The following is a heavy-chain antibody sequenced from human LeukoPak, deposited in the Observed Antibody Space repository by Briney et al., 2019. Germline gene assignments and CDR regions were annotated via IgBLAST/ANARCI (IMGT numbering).Heavy chain of an antibody. Sequence: ASVKVSCKASGYTFTGYYMHWVRQAPGQGLEWMAWISGYNGNTNCAQKFQGRVTMTTDTSTSTAYMEVRSLRSDDTAVYYCARDERSSCRGDSCYYFDYWGQGTLVTVSP. CDR3: ARDERSSCRGDSCYYFDY. CDR2: ISGYNGNT. J-gene: IGHJ4*02. V-gene: IGHV1-18*04. CDR1: GYTFTGYY. D-gene: IGHD2-15*01.